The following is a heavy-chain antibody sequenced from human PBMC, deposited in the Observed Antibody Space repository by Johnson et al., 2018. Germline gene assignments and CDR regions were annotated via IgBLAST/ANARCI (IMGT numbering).Heavy chain of an antibody. D-gene: IGHD1-26*01. Sequence: VQLVESGGGVVRPGGSLRLSCAASGFTFDDYGMSWVRQAPGKGLEWVSGINWNGGSTGYADSVKGRFPISRDNAKNSRYLQMNSLRAEDTAVYYCAKDPRRTGGSYRDWYFDLWGRGTLVTVSS. J-gene: IGHJ2*01. V-gene: IGHV3-20*04. CDR2: INWNGGST. CDR1: GFTFDDYG. CDR3: AKDPRRTGGSYRDWYFDL.